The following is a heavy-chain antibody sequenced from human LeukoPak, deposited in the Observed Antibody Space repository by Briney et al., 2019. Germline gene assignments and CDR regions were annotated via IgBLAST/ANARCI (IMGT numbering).Heavy chain of an antibody. J-gene: IGHJ4*02. Sequence: ASVKVSCKACGYTFTSYYRHWVRQAPGQGLEWMGIINPSGGSTSYAQKFQGRVTMTRDMSTSTVYMELSSLRSEDTAVYYCAADPTYYYDSSGYYYFDYWGQGTLVTVSS. D-gene: IGHD3-22*01. CDR3: AADPTYYYDSSGYYYFDY. V-gene: IGHV1-46*01. CDR1: GYTFTSYY. CDR2: INPSGGST.